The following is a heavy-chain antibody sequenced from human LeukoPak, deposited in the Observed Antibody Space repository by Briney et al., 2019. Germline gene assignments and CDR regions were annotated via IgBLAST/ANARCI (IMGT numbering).Heavy chain of an antibody. Sequence: GGSLRLSCAASGFTFSSYSMNWVRQAPGKGLEWVSSISSSSSYIYYADSVKGRFTISRDNAKNSLYLQMNSLRAEDTAVYYCAKDGILYDILTGQGGMDVWGQGTTVTVSS. CDR2: ISSSSSYI. J-gene: IGHJ6*02. CDR1: GFTFSSYS. D-gene: IGHD3-9*01. V-gene: IGHV3-21*01. CDR3: AKDGILYDILTGQGGMDV.